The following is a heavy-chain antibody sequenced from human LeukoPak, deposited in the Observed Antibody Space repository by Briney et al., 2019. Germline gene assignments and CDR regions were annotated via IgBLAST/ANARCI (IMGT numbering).Heavy chain of an antibody. CDR3: AKGSILPRQFGFGGVIARPYDY. Sequence: PGGSLRLSCAASGFTFSSYAMSWVRQAPGKGLEWVSAISGSGGSTYYADSVKGRFTISRDNSKNTLYLQMNSLRAEDTAVYYCAKGSILPRQFGFGGVIARPYDYWGQGTLVTVSS. J-gene: IGHJ4*02. D-gene: IGHD3-16*02. CDR2: ISGSGGST. V-gene: IGHV3-23*01. CDR1: GFTFSSYA.